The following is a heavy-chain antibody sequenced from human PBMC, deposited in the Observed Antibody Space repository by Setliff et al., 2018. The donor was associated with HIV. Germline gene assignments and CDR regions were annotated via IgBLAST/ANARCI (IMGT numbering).Heavy chain of an antibody. J-gene: IGHJ5*02. Sequence: SETLSLTCTVSGGSISSNNYYWGWIRQPPGKGLEWIGSIYYSGSSYYNASFTNGVLISIDTSKNRFSLTMTSVTAADTAVYYCARHRQISDWFDPWGQGILVTVSS. D-gene: IGHD3-10*01. CDR2: IYYSGSS. CDR3: ARHRQISDWFDP. CDR1: GGSISSNNYY. V-gene: IGHV4-39*01.